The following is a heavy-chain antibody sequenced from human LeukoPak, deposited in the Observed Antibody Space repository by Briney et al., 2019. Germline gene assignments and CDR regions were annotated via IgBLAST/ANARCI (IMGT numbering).Heavy chain of an antibody. D-gene: IGHD6-13*01. CDR3: AKSSYGYSSSWSLSFDY. V-gene: IGHV3-9*01. Sequence: GGSLRLSCAASGFTFDDYAMHWVRQAPGEGLEWVSGISWNSGIIGYADSVKGRFTISRDNAKNSLYLQMNSLRAEDTALYYCAKSSYGYSSSWSLSFDYWGQGTLVTVSS. J-gene: IGHJ4*02. CDR2: ISWNSGII. CDR1: GFTFDDYA.